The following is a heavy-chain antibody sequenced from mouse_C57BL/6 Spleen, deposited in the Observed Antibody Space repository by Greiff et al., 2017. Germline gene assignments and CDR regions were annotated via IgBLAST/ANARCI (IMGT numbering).Heavy chain of an antibody. CDR1: GFTFSNYW. CDR3: TAHYYGSSCVFDV. J-gene: IGHJ1*03. D-gene: IGHD1-1*01. V-gene: IGHV6-3*01. CDR2: IRLKSDNYAT. Sequence: EVQRVESGGGLVQPGGSMKLSCVASGFTFSNYWMNWVRQSPEKGLEWVAQIRLKSDNYATHYAESVTGRFTISRDASKSSVYLQMNNLRAEDTGIYYCTAHYYGSSCVFDVWGTGTTGTGSS.